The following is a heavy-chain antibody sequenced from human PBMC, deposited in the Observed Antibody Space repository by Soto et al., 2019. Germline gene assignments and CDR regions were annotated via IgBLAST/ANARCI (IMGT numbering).Heavy chain of an antibody. V-gene: IGHV3-21*01. CDR2: ISSSSSYI. Sequence: EVQLVESGGGLVKPGGSLRLSCAASGFTFSSYSMNWVRQAPGKGLEWVSSISSSSSYIYYADSVKGRFTISRDNAKNSLYLQMNSLRAEDTAVYYCARDGFGRGSLTFDYWGQGTLVTVSS. J-gene: IGHJ4*02. CDR3: ARDGFGRGSLTFDY. D-gene: IGHD1-26*01. CDR1: GFTFSSYS.